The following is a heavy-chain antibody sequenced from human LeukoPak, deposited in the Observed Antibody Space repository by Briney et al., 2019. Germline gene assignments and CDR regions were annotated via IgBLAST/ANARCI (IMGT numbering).Heavy chain of an antibody. CDR3: AKDSGAYQVTHPIDY. J-gene: IGHJ4*02. CDR1: GFTFSSYA. CDR2: ISGSGGST. D-gene: IGHD2-2*01. V-gene: IGHV3-23*01. Sequence: GGSLRLSCAASGFTFSSYAMSWVRQAPGKGLEWVSAISGSGGSTYYADSVKGRFTISRDNSKNTLYLQMSSLRAEDTAVYFCAKDSGAYQVTHPIDYWGQGTLVTVSS.